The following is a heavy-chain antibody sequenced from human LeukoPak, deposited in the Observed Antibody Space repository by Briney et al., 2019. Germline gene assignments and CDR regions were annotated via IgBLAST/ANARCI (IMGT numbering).Heavy chain of an antibody. CDR2: ISGSGGNT. CDR3: AKDSDYDFWSGYTTRHFDY. D-gene: IGHD3-3*01. V-gene: IGHV3-23*01. Sequence: GGSLRLPYTASGFPFSSYAMRWARQAPGKGLEWGSAISGSGGNTYYADSVKGRFTISRDNAKNTLYLQMNSLRAEDTAVYYCAKDSDYDFWSGYTTRHFDYWGQGTLVTVSS. CDR1: GFPFSSYA. J-gene: IGHJ4*02.